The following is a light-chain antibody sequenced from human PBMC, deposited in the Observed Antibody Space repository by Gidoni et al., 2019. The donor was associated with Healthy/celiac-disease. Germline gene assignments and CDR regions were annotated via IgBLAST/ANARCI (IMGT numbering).Light chain of an antibody. CDR3: QQYGSSPPHT. Sequence: EIVLTQSPGTLSLSPGERATLSCRASQSVSSSYLAWYQQKPGQAPRLLIYGASSRATGIPDRFSGSGSGTDFTLTISRLEPEDFAVYYCQQYGSSPPHTFXXXTKLEIK. J-gene: IGKJ2*01. CDR1: QSVSSSY. CDR2: GAS. V-gene: IGKV3-20*01.